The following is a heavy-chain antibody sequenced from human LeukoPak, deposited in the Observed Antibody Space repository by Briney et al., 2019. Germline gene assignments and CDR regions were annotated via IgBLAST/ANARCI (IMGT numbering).Heavy chain of an antibody. D-gene: IGHD1-26*01. J-gene: IGHJ4*02. Sequence: PSETLSLTCTVSGGSIRSCYWSWIRQPPGKGLEWIGYFYYSGSTNYNPSLKSRVTISVDTSENQFSLKLSSVTAADTAVYYCARDFIGSNHFDFWGQGTLVTVSS. CDR3: ARDFIGSNHFDF. V-gene: IGHV4-59*01. CDR2: FYYSGST. CDR1: GGSIRSCY.